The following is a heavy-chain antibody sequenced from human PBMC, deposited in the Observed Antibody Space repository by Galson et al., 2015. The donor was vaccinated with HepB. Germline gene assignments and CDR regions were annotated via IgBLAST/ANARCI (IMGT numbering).Heavy chain of an antibody. Sequence: SLRLSCAASGFTFSSYSMNWVRQAPGKGLEWVSSISSSSSYTYYADSVKGRFTISRDNAKNTLYLQMNSLRAEDTAVYYCTNYDIWTGYWSKGYYGMEVWGQGTTVIVSS. D-gene: IGHD3-9*01. CDR2: ISSSSSYT. CDR3: TNYDIWTGYWSKGYYGMEV. CDR1: GFTFSSYS. J-gene: IGHJ6*02. V-gene: IGHV3-21*01.